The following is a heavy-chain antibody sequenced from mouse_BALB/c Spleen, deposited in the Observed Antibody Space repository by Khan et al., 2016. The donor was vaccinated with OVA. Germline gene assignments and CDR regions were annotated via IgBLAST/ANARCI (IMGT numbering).Heavy chain of an antibody. CDR3: GTSYYYGYYFDY. D-gene: IGHD1-1*01. CDR1: GFTFSSYG. CDR2: ISGDSSTI. J-gene: IGHJ2*01. Sequence: EVELVESGGGLVQPGGSRKLSCAASGFTFSSYGMHWVRQAPEKGLEWVAYISGDSSTIYYTDTVKGRFTISRDNPKNTLYLQMTSLMSEDTAMYYCGTSYYYGYYFDYWGPGTTLTVSS. V-gene: IGHV5-17*02.